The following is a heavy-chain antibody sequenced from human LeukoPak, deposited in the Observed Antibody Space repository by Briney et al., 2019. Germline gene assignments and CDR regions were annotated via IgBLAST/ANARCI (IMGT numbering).Heavy chain of an antibody. CDR3: AREREQWLAPAYFDY. CDR1: GFTFSSYG. D-gene: IGHD6-19*01. CDR2: ISTNGGST. J-gene: IGHJ4*02. V-gene: IGHV3-23*01. Sequence: PGGSLRLSCAASGFTFSSYGMSWVRQAPGKGLEWVSGISTNGGSTYYADSVKGRFTISRDNSKNTLYLQMNSLRAEDTAVYYCAREREQWLAPAYFDYWGQGTLVTVSS.